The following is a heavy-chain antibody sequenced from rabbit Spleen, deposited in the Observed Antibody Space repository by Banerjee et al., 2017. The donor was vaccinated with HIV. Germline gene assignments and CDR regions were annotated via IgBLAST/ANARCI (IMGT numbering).Heavy chain of an antibody. CDR2: INRGNGGT. V-gene: IGHV1S45*01. J-gene: IGHJ4*01. Sequence: QEQLEESGGDLVKPGASLTLTCKASGFSFSNNYYMCWVRQAPGKGLEWIGCINRGNGGTYYASWAKGRFTISKTSSTTVTLQMTSLTAADTATYFCARDSEGRKDYFNLWGQGTLGTVS. D-gene: IGHD5-1*01. CDR1: GFSFSNNYY. CDR3: ARDSEGRKDYFNL.